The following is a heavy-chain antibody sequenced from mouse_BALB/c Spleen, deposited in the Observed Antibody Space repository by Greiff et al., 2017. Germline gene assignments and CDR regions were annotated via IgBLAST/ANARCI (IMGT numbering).Heavy chain of an antibody. CDR3: ARAKGNLAWFAY. CDR1: GYSFTSYY. V-gene: IGHV1S135*01. J-gene: IGHJ3*01. Sequence: VQLQQSGPELMKPGASVKISCKASGYSFTSYYMHWVKQSHGKSLEWIGYIDPFNGGTSYNQKFKGKAILTVDKSSSTAYMHLSSLTSEDSAVYYCARAKGNLAWFAYWGQGTLVTVSA. D-gene: IGHD2-1*01. CDR2: IDPFNGGT.